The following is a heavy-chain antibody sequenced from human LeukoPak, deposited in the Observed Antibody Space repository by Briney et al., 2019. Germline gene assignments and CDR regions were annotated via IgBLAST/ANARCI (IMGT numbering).Heavy chain of an antibody. D-gene: IGHD4-23*01. V-gene: IGHV3-21*01. CDR2: ISSSSSYI. CDR1: GFTFSSYS. Sequence: GGSLRLSCAASGFTFSSYSMNWVRQAPGKGLEWVSSISSSSSYIYYADSVKGRFTISGDNAKNSLYLQMNSLRAEDTAVYYCARRSNYVGNYYYYYMDVWGKGTTVTVSS. J-gene: IGHJ6*03. CDR3: ARRSNYVGNYYYYYMDV.